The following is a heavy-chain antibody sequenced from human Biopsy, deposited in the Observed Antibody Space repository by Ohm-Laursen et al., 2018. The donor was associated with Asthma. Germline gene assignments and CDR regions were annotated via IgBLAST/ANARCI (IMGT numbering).Heavy chain of an antibody. CDR2: ISSDGHNK. Sequence: SLRLSCAAPGFVFSQSGMHWVRQAPGKGLEWVALISSDGHNKYYKDSVKGRFTISRDNSKLRLYLEINSLRVEDSAAYYCARESGQDSGGTGAFDRWGQGIMVAVSS. D-gene: IGHD1-1*01. CDR3: ARESGQDSGGTGAFDR. CDR1: GFVFSQSG. J-gene: IGHJ3*02. V-gene: IGHV3-30*03.